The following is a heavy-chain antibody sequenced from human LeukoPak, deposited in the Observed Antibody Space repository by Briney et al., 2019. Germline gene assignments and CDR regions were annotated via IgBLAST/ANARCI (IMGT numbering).Heavy chain of an antibody. Sequence: SETLSLTCTVSGGSISSYYWSWIRQPPGKGLEWIGYIYYSGSTNCNPSLKSRVTISVDTSKNQFSLKLSSVTAADTAVYYCARGRLGWFGVDWGQGTLVTVSS. D-gene: IGHD3-10*01. V-gene: IGHV4-59*01. CDR3: ARGRLGWFGVD. CDR2: IYYSGST. CDR1: GGSISSYY. J-gene: IGHJ4*02.